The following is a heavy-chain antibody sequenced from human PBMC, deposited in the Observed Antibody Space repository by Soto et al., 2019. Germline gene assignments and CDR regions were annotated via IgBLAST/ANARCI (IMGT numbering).Heavy chain of an antibody. D-gene: IGHD3-22*01. CDR2: IYWSDDK. Sequence: QITLKESGPTLVKPTQTLTLTCSFSGFSLNSNGAGVAWIRQPPGKALEWLALIYWSDDKRYSPSLRSRLTITKDTSKNQVVLTLTNMEPVDTGTYYCAHARTFENYWESSDYYGYYFDSWGQGTLVIVSS. V-gene: IGHV2-5*01. J-gene: IGHJ4*02. CDR3: AHARTFENYWESSDYYGYYFDS. CDR1: GFSLNSNGAG.